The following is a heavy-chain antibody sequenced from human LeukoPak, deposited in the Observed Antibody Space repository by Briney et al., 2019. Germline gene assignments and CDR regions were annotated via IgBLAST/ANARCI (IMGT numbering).Heavy chain of an antibody. CDR2: IYYTGST. CDR3: ARVEGNYYDSSGYYVACFDP. V-gene: IGHV4-59*11. Sequence: PSETLSLTCTVSGASMRDHYWAWIRQPPGGGLEWIGYIYYTGSTKYNPSFKSPVTISIDTSKSQFSLKVSPVTAADTAMYYCARVEGNYYDSSGYYVACFDPWSQGSVVTVSS. CDR1: GASMRDHY. D-gene: IGHD3-22*01. J-gene: IGHJ5*02.